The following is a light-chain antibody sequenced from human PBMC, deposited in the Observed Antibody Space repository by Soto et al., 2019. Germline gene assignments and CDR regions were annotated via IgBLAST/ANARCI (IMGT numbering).Light chain of an antibody. Sequence: DIQMTQAPSSLSASVGDRVTITCRASQSISRYLNWYQQKPGRAPKLLIYATSGLQSGVPSRFSGSGSGTDFTLTISSLQPEDFATYYCQQYYSDPPLTFGPGTKVDIK. CDR1: QSISRY. CDR2: ATS. CDR3: QQYYSDPPLT. J-gene: IGKJ3*01. V-gene: IGKV1-39*01.